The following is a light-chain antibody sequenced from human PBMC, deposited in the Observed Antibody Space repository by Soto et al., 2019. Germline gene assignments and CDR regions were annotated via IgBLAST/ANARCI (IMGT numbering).Light chain of an antibody. Sequence: QSVLTQPRSVSGSPGQSVTISCTGTSSVVGGYNYVSWYQQHPGKAPKLMIYDVSKRPSGVPDRFSGSKSGNTASLTISGLQAEDEADYYCCSYAGSYTYVFXTGTKVTVL. J-gene: IGLJ1*01. CDR1: SSVVGGYNY. CDR2: DVS. CDR3: CSYAGSYTYV. V-gene: IGLV2-11*01.